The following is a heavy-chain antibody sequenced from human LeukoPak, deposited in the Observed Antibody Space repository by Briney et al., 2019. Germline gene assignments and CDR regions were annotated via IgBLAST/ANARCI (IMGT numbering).Heavy chain of an antibody. CDR1: GFTVSSNY. V-gene: IGHV4-39*07. CDR2: IYYSGST. J-gene: IGHJ4*02. D-gene: IGHD3-3*01. Sequence: GSLRLSCAASGFTVSSNYMSWIRQPPGKGLEWIGSIYYSGSTYYNPSLKSRVTISVDTSKNQFSLKLSSVTAADTAVYYCARDREYDFWSGYYPDFDYWGQGTLVTVSS. CDR3: ARDREYDFWSGYYPDFDY.